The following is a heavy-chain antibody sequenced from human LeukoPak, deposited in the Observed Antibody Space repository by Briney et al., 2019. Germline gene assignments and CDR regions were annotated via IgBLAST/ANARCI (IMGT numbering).Heavy chain of an antibody. D-gene: IGHD6-19*01. J-gene: IGHJ4*02. V-gene: IGHV3-30-3*01. CDR2: ISYDGSNK. Sequence: GGSLRLSCAASGFTFSSYAMHWVRQAPCKGLEWVAVISYDGSNKYYADSVKGRFTISRDNSKNTLYLQMNSLRAEDTAVYYCARDLEASSSGWYETFDYWGQGTLVTVSS. CDR1: GFTFSSYA. CDR3: ARDLEASSSGWYETFDY.